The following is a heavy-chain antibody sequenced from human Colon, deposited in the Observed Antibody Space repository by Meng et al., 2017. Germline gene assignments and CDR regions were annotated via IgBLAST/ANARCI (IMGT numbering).Heavy chain of an antibody. CDR3: AHSPQGYFDY. J-gene: IGHJ4*02. Sequence: QITLKETGPALVKPTQTVTLTCTLSGFSLTTSGVGVAWIRQRPGEALEWLALIYWDDDKRYSPSLKNRLAITKDTSKNQVVLTMTNMDPMDTGTYYCAHSPQGYFDYWGPGTLVTVSS. CDR2: IYWDDDK. CDR1: GFSLTTSGVG. V-gene: IGHV2-5*02.